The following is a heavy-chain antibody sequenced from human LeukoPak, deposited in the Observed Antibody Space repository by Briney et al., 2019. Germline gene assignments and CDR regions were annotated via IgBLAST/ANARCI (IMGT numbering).Heavy chain of an antibody. CDR3: ARGSFGYNWFDP. D-gene: IGHD6-13*01. CDR2: ISAYNGNT. CDR1: GYTFTSYG. V-gene: IGHV1-18*01. J-gene: IGHJ5*02. Sequence: ASVKVSCKASGYTFTSYGISWVRQAPGQGLEWMGWISAYNGNTNYAQKLQGRVTMTTDASTSTAYMELSSLRSEDTAVYYCARGSFGYNWFDPWGQGTLVTVSS.